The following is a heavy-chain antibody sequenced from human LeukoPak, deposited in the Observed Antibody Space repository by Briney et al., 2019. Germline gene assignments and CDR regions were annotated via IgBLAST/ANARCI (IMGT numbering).Heavy chain of an antibody. D-gene: IGHD2-2*02. V-gene: IGHV1-18*01. CDR3: ARGYCSSTSCYRGKFYYYYYMDV. CDR2: ISVYNGNT. J-gene: IGHJ6*03. CDR1: GYIFTDYG. Sequence: GASVKVSCKASGYIFTDYGISWVRQAPGQGLEWMGWISVYNGNTNYAQKLQGRVTMTTDTSTSTAYMELRSLRSDDTAVYYCARGYCSSTSCYRGKFYYYYYMDVWGKGTTVTVSS.